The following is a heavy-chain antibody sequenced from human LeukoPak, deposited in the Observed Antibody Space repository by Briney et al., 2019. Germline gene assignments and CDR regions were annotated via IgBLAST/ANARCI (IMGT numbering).Heavy chain of an antibody. CDR2: ISASGVST. CDR3: AKDPPVDD. J-gene: IGHJ4*02. V-gene: IGHV3-23*01. Sequence: PGGSLRLSCAASKFTFSSYAMSWVRQAPGKGLEWVSGISASGVSTFYADSVKGRFTISRDNSKNTLYLQMNSLRAEDTAVYYCAKDPPVDDWGQGTLVTVSS. CDR1: KFTFSSYA.